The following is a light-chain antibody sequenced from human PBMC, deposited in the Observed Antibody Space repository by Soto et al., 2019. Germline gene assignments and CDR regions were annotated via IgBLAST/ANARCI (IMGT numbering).Light chain of an antibody. Sequence: DIVMTQSPDSLAVSLGERATINCKSSQSVLYSSNHKNYLAWYQQKPGQPPKLLIFWASSRKSGVPDRFSGSGSGTDFTLTISSLQAEDVAVYYCQQYYSTPRTFGQGTKVEIK. CDR1: QSVLYSSNHKNY. CDR3: QQYYSTPRT. V-gene: IGKV4-1*01. J-gene: IGKJ1*01. CDR2: WAS.